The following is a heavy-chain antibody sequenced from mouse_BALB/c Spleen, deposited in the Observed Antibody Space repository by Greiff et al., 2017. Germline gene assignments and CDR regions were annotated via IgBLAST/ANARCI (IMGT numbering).Heavy chain of an antibody. CDR1: GYTFTSYW. Sequence: QVQLQQPGAELVRPGASVKLSCKASGYTFTSYWINWVKQRPGQGLEWIGNIYPSDSYTNYNQKFKDKATLTVDKSSSTAYMQLSSPTSEDSAVYYCTRGYPRYAMDYWGQGTSVTVSS. CDR2: IYPSDSYT. J-gene: IGHJ4*01. D-gene: IGHD2-14*01. CDR3: TRGYPRYAMDY. V-gene: IGHV1-69*02.